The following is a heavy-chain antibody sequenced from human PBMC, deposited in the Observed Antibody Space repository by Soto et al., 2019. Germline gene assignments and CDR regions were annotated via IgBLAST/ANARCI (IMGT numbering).Heavy chain of an antibody. Sequence: QLQLQESGPGLVKPSETLSLTCSVSGGSITSSRYYWGWIRQPPGKGLEWIGSFYYSGSTYYNPSLKRRVTISVDTSNNQCSLMLSSAPAADTSVYYCAMMGENRDGFNEGRDYWCQGTLVTVSS. V-gene: IGHV4-39*01. CDR2: FYYSGST. J-gene: IGHJ4*02. D-gene: IGHD1-26*01. CDR3: AMMGENRDGFNEGRDY. CDR1: GGSITSSRYY.